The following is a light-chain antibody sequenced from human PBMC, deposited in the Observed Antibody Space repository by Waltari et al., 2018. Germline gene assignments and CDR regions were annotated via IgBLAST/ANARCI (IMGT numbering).Light chain of an antibody. V-gene: IGLV1-47*01. Sequence: QSVLTQPPSASGAPGQRVTISCSGSSSNIGSNFVSWYHRLPGTAPKLLISRNNRRPSGVPDRFSGSKSGTSASLAISGLRSEDEAHYYCAAWDDSLEEVFGGGTKLTVL. CDR3: AAWDDSLEEV. J-gene: IGLJ2*01. CDR2: RNN. CDR1: SSNIGSNF.